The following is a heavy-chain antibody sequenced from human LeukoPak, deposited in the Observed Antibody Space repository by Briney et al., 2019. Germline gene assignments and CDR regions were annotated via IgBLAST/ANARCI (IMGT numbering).Heavy chain of an antibody. Sequence: PGGSLRLSCAASGFTVSSNYMSWVRQAPGKGLEWVSVICSGGSTYYADSVKGRFTISRDNSKNTLYLQMNSLRAEDTAVYYCARDSSGYYLPAFDIWGQGTMVTVSS. V-gene: IGHV3-53*01. D-gene: IGHD3-22*01. CDR2: ICSGGST. CDR1: GFTVSSNY. CDR3: ARDSSGYYLPAFDI. J-gene: IGHJ3*02.